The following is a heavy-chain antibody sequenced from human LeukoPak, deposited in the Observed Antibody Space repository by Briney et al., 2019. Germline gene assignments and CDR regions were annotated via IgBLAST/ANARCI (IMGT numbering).Heavy chain of an antibody. CDR3: AKVGENSGWTPYEGNYYYYMDV. CDR2: FRGSGGRT. Sequence: PVGALRLSCEPSGLPFRRHGMLGVHQAAGLGLHRLLAFRGSGGRTYYADSVKGRFTISRDNSKNTLYLQMNSLRAEDTAVYYCAKVGENSGWTPYEGNYYYYMDVWGKGTTVTISS. CDR1: GLPFRRHG. V-gene: IGHV3-23*01. D-gene: IGHD6-19*01. J-gene: IGHJ6*03.